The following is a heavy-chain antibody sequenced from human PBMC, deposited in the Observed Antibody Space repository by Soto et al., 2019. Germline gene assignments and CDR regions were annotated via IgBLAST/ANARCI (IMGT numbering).Heavy chain of an antibody. CDR3: ARDRVESGMGEIDY. D-gene: IGHD3-16*01. J-gene: IGHJ4*02. CDR1: GFTFGSYW. Sequence: GGSLRLSCAASGFTFGSYWMSWVRQAPGKGLEWLATIKMDASEKKYVDSVKGRFTMSRDNAKNSLYLQMDSLRAEDTAVYYCARDRVESGMGEIDYWGQGNLVTVSS. V-gene: IGHV3-7*01. CDR2: IKMDASEK.